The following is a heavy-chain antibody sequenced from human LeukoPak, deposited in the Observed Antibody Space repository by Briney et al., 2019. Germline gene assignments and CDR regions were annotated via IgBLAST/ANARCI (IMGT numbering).Heavy chain of an antibody. CDR2: IYYSGST. J-gene: IGHJ4*02. D-gene: IGHD6-25*01. CDR1: GYSISSGYF. Sequence: SETLSLTCIVSGYSISSGYFWGWIRQPPGKGLEWIGYIYYSGSTNYNPSLKSRVTISVDTSKNQFSLKLSSVTAADTAVYYCARVSSEGFLDYWGQGTLVTVSS. V-gene: IGHV4-61*01. CDR3: ARVSSEGFLDY.